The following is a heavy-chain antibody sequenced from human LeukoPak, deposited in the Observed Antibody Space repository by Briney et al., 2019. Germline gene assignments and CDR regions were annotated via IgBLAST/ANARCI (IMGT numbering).Heavy chain of an antibody. CDR3: AKDFLGGARRVGLFDG. CDR2: ICGGGDNK. Sequence: GGSLRLSCVASGFPFSRSAMSWVRQAPGKGLEWVAGICGGGDNKYYGNSVKGRFTISRDKTRNTLSMQMHSRRDDDTGVYYCAKDFLGGARRVGLFDGWGQGT. CDR1: GFPFSRSA. V-gene: IGHV3-23*01. D-gene: IGHD2/OR15-2a*01. J-gene: IGHJ4*02.